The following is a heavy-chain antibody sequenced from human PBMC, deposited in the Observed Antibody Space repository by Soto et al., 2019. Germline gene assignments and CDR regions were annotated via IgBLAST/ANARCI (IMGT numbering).Heavy chain of an antibody. CDR3: ARDVVGERQYYFDY. CDR2: IIPIFGTA. D-gene: IGHD2-21*01. V-gene: IGHV1-69*13. CDR1: GGTLSSHA. Sequence: GAPVKVSRKASGGTLSSHAISWGRQAPGQGLEWMGGIIPIFGTANYAQKFQGRVTITADESTSTAYMELSSLRSEDTAVYYCARDVVGERQYYFDYWGQGTLVTVSS. J-gene: IGHJ4*02.